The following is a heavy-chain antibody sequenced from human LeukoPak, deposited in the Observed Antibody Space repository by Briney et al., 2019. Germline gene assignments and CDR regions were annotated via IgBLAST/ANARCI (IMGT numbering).Heavy chain of an antibody. V-gene: IGHV3-7*01. J-gene: IGHJ4*02. CDR2: VKEDGSEK. D-gene: IGHD1-7*01. CDR1: GFTFSSHW. Sequence: GGSLRLSCAASGFTFSSHWMNWVRRAPGRGLEGVANVKEDGSEKYYVDSVKGRFTISRDNAENSLYLQMNSLRAEDSAVYYCASSITANTNYWGQGTLVTVTS. CDR3: ASSITANTNY.